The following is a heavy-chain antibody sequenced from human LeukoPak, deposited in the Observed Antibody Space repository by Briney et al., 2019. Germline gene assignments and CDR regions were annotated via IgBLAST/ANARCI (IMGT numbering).Heavy chain of an antibody. V-gene: IGHV3-21*01. CDR1: GFTFSSYS. D-gene: IGHD6-19*01. CDR3: ARDIGAGAVAGEIDY. Sequence: GGSLRLSCAASGFTFSSYSMNWVRQAPGEGLEWVSSISSSSSYIYYADSVKGRFTISRDNAKNSLYLQMNSLRAEDTAVYYCARDIGAGAVAGEIDYWGQGTLVTVSS. CDR2: ISSSSSYI. J-gene: IGHJ4*02.